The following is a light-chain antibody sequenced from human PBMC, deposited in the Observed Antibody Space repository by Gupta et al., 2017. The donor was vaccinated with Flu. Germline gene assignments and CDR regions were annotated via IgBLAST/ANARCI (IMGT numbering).Light chain of an antibody. V-gene: IGLV1-40*01. CDR1: SSNIGAVYD. J-gene: IGLJ3*02. CDR3: QSYDITLSAWV. CDR2: GNN. Sequence: QSVLTQPPSVSQAPGQRVIISSTGSSSNIGAVYDVHWFQQLPGTAPKLLIYGNNNRPSGVPDRFSGSKSGTSASLAITGLQADDESHYYCQSYDITLSAWVFGGGTKLTVL.